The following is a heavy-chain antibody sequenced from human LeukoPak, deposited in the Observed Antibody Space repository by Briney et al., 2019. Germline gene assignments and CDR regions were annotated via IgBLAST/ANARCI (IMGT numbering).Heavy chain of an antibody. CDR3: ARRGGSYNDY. CDR2: ISSDGSTT. J-gene: IGHJ4*02. D-gene: IGHD1-26*01. CDR1: GFTFSSYW. V-gene: IGHV3-74*01. Sequence: PGGSLRLSCAASGFTFSSYWMHWVRQAPGKGLVWVSRISSDGSTTSYADFVKGRFTISRDNAKNTLYLQMSGLRAEDTAVYYCARRGGSYNDYWGQGTLVTVSS.